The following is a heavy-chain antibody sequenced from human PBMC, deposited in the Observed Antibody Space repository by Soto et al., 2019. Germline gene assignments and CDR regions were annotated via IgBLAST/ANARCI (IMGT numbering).Heavy chain of an antibody. CDR2: ISGRGSST. Sequence: EVQLLNSGGGLVQPGGSLRLSCAASGFTFSNYDMNWVRQAPGKGLEWVSAISGRGSSTYYADSVKGRFTIPRDDSKNTAYLQMNSLRAEDTAVYYCAKGSIVAGAIRYDLDYWGQGTLVTVSS. CDR3: AKGSIVAGAIRYDLDY. CDR1: GFTFSNYD. J-gene: IGHJ4*02. D-gene: IGHD2-2*01. V-gene: IGHV3-23*01.